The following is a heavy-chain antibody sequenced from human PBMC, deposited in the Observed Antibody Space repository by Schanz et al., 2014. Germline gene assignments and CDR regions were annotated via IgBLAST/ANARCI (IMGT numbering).Heavy chain of an antibody. CDR3: ARFNSGSHSPPYYYYGMDV. CDR2: ISAYSGNS. CDR1: GYTLTGFG. J-gene: IGHJ6*02. Sequence: QVQLVQSGAEVKKPGASVKVSCKASGYTLTGFGVSWVRQAPGQGREWMGWISAYSGNSKYAQKLQGRVTMTTDTATNTAYMELRSLTSDDTAVYYCARFNSGSHSPPYYYYGMDVWGQGATVTGSS. D-gene: IGHD1-26*01. V-gene: IGHV1-18*01.